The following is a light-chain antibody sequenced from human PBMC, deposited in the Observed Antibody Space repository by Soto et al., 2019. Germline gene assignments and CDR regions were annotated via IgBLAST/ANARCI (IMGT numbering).Light chain of an antibody. J-gene: IGKJ4*01. CDR2: DAS. CDR3: QQYDNLLLT. V-gene: IGKV1-33*01. CDR1: QDISNY. Sequence: IQMTQSPSSLSASVGDRVTITCQASQDISNYLNWYQQKPGKAPKLLIYDASNLETVVPSRFSGSGSGTDFTFTISRLQPEDIATYYCQQYDNLLLTFGGGTKVEIK.